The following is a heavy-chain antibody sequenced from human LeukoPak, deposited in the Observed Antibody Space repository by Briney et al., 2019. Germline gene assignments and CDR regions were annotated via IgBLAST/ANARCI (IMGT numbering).Heavy chain of an antibody. CDR3: ARDRLGSSSWFDP. V-gene: IGHV3-7*01. CDR2: IKQDGSEK. Sequence: GGSLRLSCAASGFTFSSYWMSWVRQAPGKGLEWVANIKQDGSEKYYVDSVKGRFTISRDNAKNSLYLQMNSLRAEDTAVYYCARDRLGSSSWFDPWGQGTLVTVSS. D-gene: IGHD6-6*01. J-gene: IGHJ5*02. CDR1: GFTFSSYW.